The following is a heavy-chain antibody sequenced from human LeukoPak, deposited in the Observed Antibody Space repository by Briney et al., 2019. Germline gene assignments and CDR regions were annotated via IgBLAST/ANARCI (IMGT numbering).Heavy chain of an antibody. D-gene: IGHD2-15*01. CDR3: ARHECGGSCYPEDY. CDR2: IYYTGNT. V-gene: IGHV4-59*08. CDR1: GGSIRNY. J-gene: IGHJ4*02. Sequence: SETLSLTCTVSGGSIRNYWSWIRQSPGKGLEWIGYIYYTGNTNYNPSLESRVNISVDTSKNQFSLKLSSVTAADTAVYYCARHECGGSCYPEDYWGQGTLVTVSS.